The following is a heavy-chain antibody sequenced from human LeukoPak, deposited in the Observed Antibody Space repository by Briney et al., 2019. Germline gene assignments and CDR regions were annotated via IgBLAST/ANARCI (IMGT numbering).Heavy chain of an antibody. J-gene: IGHJ4*02. CDR3: VRDGRSGWHFDY. V-gene: IGHV3-7*05. CDR2: VKGDASQK. CDR1: GFTFSNYW. Sequence: SGGPLRLSCEASGFTFSNYWMSWVRQAPGKGLEWVANVKGDASQKYYLDSVKGRFTNSRDNAKNSVYLQMNSLRAEDTAVYYCVRDGRSGWHFDYWGQGTLVTVSS. D-gene: IGHD6-19*01.